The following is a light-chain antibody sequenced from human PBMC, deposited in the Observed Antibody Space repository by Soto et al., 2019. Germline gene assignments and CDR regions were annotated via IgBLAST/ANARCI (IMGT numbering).Light chain of an antibody. CDR2: AAS. CDR1: QSVSSN. J-gene: IGKJ1*01. Sequence: ETVMTQSPVTLSVSPGERATLSCRASQSVSSNLAWYQQKPGQAPRLLIYAASTRATGIPARFSGSGSGTEFTLTISSLQSEDFAVYYCRQYDDWPPWTFGQGTKVDIK. V-gene: IGKV3-15*01. CDR3: RQYDDWPPWT.